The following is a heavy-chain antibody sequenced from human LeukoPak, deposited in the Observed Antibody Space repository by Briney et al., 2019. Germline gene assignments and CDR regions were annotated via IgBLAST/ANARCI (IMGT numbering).Heavy chain of an antibody. CDR2: ISSSASTI. D-gene: IGHD3-10*01. J-gene: IGHJ4*02. Sequence: GGSLRLSCAASGFTFSGYEMNWARQAPGKGLEWISYISSSASTIYYADSVKGRFTISRDNAKNSLYLQMNSLRAEDTAVYYCARDTKLTLAWGVRNYFDYWGQGTLVTVSS. CDR1: GFTFSGYE. V-gene: IGHV3-48*03. CDR3: ARDTKLTLAWGVRNYFDY.